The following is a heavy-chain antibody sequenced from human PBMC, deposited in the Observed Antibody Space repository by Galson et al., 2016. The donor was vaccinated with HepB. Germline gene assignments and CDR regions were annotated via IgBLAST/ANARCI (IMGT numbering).Heavy chain of an antibody. V-gene: IGHV3-23*01. CDR2: ISGSGGST. CDR1: GFTFSSYA. D-gene: IGHD3-22*01. CDR3: AKNSSAYYYVSFYYYAMDV. J-gene: IGHJ6*02. Sequence: SLRLSCAASGFTFSSYAMNWVRQAPGKGLEWVSSISGSGGSTYSADSVKGRFTISRDNSKNTLYLQMNSLRAEDTALYYCAKNSSAYYYVSFYYYAMDVWGQGTTVTVSS.